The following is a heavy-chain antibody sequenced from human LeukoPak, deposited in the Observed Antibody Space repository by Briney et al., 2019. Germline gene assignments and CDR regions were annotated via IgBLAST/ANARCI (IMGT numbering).Heavy chain of an antibody. Sequence: GRSLRLSCAASGSTFSSYGMHWVRQAPGKGLEWVAVIWYDGSNKYYAESVKGRFTISRDNSKNTLYLQMNSLRAEDTAVYYCAKDYPTPAHWGQGTLVTVSS. CDR3: AKDYPTPAH. V-gene: IGHV3-33*06. CDR2: IWYDGSNK. J-gene: IGHJ4*02. CDR1: GSTFSSYG.